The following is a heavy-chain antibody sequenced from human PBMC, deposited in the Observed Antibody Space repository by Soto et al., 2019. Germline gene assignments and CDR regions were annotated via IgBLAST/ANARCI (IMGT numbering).Heavy chain of an antibody. Sequence: PGGSLRLSCAASGLTFRSYAMNWVRQAPGKGQEWVSVITGSGDATYYADSVKGRFTISRDNSKNTLYVQMNSLRAEDTAVYYCAKAISGYNDPLDHWGQGTLVXVSS. CDR1: GLTFRSYA. D-gene: IGHD1-20*01. J-gene: IGHJ4*02. CDR2: ITGSGDAT. V-gene: IGHV3-23*01. CDR3: AKAISGYNDPLDH.